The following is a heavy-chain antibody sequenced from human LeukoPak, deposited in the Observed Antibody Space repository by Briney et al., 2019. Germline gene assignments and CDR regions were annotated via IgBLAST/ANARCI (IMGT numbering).Heavy chain of an antibody. Sequence: GGSLSLSCAASGFTFSTFAMSWVRQAPGKGLEWVSAISGGGGSTYYADSVKGRFTISRDNSKNTLHLQMNSLRAEDTAVYYCAKDGFVSSGYYFDYWGQGTLVSVSS. CDR3: AKDGFVSSGYYFDY. V-gene: IGHV3-23*01. CDR2: ISGGGGST. J-gene: IGHJ4*02. CDR1: GFTFSTFA. D-gene: IGHD3-22*01.